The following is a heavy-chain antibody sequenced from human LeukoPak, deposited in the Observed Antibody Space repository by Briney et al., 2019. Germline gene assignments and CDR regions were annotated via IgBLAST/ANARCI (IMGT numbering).Heavy chain of an antibody. CDR1: GGSISSSNW. D-gene: IGHD3-10*01. V-gene: IGHV4-4*02. CDR3: ARDLWVGYYGSGSYYSHAFDI. Sequence: SGTLSLTCAVSGGSISSSNWWSWVRQPPGKGLEWIGEIYHSGSTNYNPSLKSRVTISVDKSKNQFSLKLSSVTAADTAVYYCARDLWVGYYGSGSYYSHAFDIWGQGTMVTVSS. CDR2: IYHSGST. J-gene: IGHJ3*02.